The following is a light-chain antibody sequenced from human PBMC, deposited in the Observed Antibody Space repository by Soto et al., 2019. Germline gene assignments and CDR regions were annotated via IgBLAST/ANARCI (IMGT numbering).Light chain of an antibody. CDR2: LGS. J-gene: IGKJ1*01. V-gene: IGKV2-28*01. Sequence: DIVMTRSPLSLPVTRGEAASISCRSSQSLLHSNGYNFLDWYLQKPGQSPQILINLGSNRSSGVPDRFSGSGSGTDFTLKISRVEAEDVGVYYCMQALQSPRTFGQGTKVEIK. CDR1: QSLLHSNGYNF. CDR3: MQALQSPRT.